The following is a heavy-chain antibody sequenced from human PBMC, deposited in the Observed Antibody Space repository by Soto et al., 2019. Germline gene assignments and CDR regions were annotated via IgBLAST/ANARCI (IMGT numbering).Heavy chain of an antibody. V-gene: IGHV5-10-1*01. CDR3: ERAPHYYDSSAYPRAYYGMDV. Sequence: GESLKISCKGSGYSFTSYWISWVRQMPGKGLEWMGRIDPSDSYTNYSPSFQGHVTISADKSISTAYLQWSSLKASDTAMYYCERAPHYYDSSAYPRAYYGMDVWGQGTTVTVSS. CDR2: IDPSDSYT. CDR1: GYSFTSYW. J-gene: IGHJ6*02. D-gene: IGHD3-22*01.